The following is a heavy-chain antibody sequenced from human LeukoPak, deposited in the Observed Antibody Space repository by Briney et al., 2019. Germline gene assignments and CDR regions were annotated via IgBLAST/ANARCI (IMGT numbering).Heavy chain of an antibody. CDR2: IWDDGNNK. Sequence: AXIWDDGNNKRYANSVNGRFTISRDNSENTLYLQMNGLTAEDTAMYYCARDSYQDYYGRFDPWGQGTLVIVSS. CDR3: ARDSYQDYYGRFDP. J-gene: IGHJ5*02. V-gene: IGHV3-33*01. D-gene: IGHD3-10*01.